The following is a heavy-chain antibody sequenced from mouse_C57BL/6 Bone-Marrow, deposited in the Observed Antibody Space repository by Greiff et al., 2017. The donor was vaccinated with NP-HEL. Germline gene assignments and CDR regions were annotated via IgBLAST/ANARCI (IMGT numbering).Heavy chain of an antibody. CDR2: ISSGSSTI. Sequence: DVKLVESGGGLVKPGGSLKLSCAASGFTFSDYGMHWVRQAPEKGLEWVAYISSGSSTIYYADTVKGRFTISRDNAKNTLFLQMTSLRSEDTAMYYCAREITTVVATRYFDVWGTGTTVTVSS. J-gene: IGHJ1*03. CDR1: GFTFSDYG. CDR3: AREITTVVATRYFDV. D-gene: IGHD1-1*01. V-gene: IGHV5-17*01.